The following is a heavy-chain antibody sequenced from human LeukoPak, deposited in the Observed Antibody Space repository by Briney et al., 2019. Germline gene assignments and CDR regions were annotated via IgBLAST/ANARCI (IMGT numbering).Heavy chain of an antibody. D-gene: IGHD2-2*01. J-gene: IGHJ6*03. CDR2: IIPIFGTA. CDR1: GGTFSSYA. CDR3: ARQLVPGYYYYYMDV. V-gene: IGHV1-69*05. Sequence: GASVTVSYKASGGTFSSYAISWVRQAPGQGLEWMGGIIPIFGTANYAQKFQGRVTITTDESTSTAYMELSRLRSEDTAVYYCARQLVPGYYYYYMDVWGKGTTVSVSS.